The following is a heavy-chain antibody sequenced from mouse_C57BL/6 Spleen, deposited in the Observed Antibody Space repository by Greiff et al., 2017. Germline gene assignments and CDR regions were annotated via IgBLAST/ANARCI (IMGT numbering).Heavy chain of an antibody. Sequence: QVQLKESGAELVKPGASVKISCKASGYAFSSYWMNWVKQRPGKGLEWIGQIYPGDGDTNYNGKFKGKATLTADKSSSTAYMQLSSLTSEDSAVYFCARHYYGRPYWYFDVWGTGTTVTVSS. V-gene: IGHV1-80*01. CDR2: IYPGDGDT. CDR3: ARHYYGRPYWYFDV. J-gene: IGHJ1*03. D-gene: IGHD1-1*01. CDR1: GYAFSSYW.